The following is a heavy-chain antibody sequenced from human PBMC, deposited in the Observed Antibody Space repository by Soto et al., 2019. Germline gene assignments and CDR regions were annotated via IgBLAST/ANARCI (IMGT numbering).Heavy chain of an antibody. V-gene: IGHV3-48*01. CDR1: GFTFSSYS. Sequence: GGSLRLSCAASGFTFSSYSMNWVRQAPGKGLEWVSYISSSSSTIYYADSVKGRFTISRDNAKNSLYLQMNSLRAEDTAVYYCARDLSVLQGIPAAILGKDWGQGTLVTVSS. J-gene: IGHJ4*02. CDR3: ARDLSVLQGIPAAILGKD. D-gene: IGHD2-2*01. CDR2: ISSSSSTI.